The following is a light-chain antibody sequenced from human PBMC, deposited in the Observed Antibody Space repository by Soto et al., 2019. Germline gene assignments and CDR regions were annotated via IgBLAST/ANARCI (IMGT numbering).Light chain of an antibody. J-gene: IGKJ2*01. Sequence: EMDMTQSPATLSVSPGEGATLSCRAAQNIGNSLGWYQQRPGQAPRLLIYGAFHRATGIPASFSGSGSGTEFTLTITRLQPGDSVSYYCHYLGAFGQGTKLEIK. CDR2: GAF. CDR3: HYLGA. V-gene: IGKV3-15*01. CDR1: QNIGNS.